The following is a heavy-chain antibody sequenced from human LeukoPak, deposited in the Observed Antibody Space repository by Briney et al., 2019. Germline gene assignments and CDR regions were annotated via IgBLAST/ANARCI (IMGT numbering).Heavy chain of an antibody. D-gene: IGHD5-24*01. V-gene: IGHV4-59*01. J-gene: IGHJ4*02. CDR3: ARGLMATINYFDY. CDR2: IYYSGST. CDR1: GGSISSYY. Sequence: SETLSLTCTVSGGSISSYYWSWIRQPPGKGLEWIGYIYYSGSTNYNPSLKCRVTISVDTSKNQFSLKLRSVTAADTAVYYCARGLMATINYFDYWGQGTLVTVSS.